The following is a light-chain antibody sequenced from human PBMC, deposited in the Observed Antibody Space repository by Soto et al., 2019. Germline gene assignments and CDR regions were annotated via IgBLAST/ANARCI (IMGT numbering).Light chain of an antibody. CDR1: SSDVGGYNY. CDR2: EVS. Sequence: QSALTQLASVSGSPGQSITISCTGTSSDVGGYNYVSWYQQYPGKAPKLMIYEVSNRPSGVSNRFSGSNSGNTASLTISGLQAEDEADYYCISYTSSSTVVFGGGTKLTVL. CDR3: ISYTSSSTVV. V-gene: IGLV2-14*01. J-gene: IGLJ2*01.